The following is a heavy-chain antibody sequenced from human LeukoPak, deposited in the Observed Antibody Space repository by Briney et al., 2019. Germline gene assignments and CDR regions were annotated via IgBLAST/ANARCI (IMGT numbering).Heavy chain of an antibody. CDR1: GFTFSSYA. V-gene: IGHV3-23*01. CDR2: ISGSGGST. CDR3: AKGCGGDCYGRDAFDI. D-gene: IGHD2-21*02. J-gene: IGHJ3*02. Sequence: GGSLRLSCAASGFTFSSYAMSWVRQAPGKGLEWVSAISGSGGSTYYADSVKGRFTISRDNSKNTLYLQMNSLRAEDTAVYYCAKGCGGDCYGRDAFDIWGQGTMVTVSS.